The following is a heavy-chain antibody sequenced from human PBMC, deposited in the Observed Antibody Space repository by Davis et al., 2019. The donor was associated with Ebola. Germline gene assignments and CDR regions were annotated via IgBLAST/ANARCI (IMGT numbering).Heavy chain of an antibody. J-gene: IGHJ4*02. Sequence: GESLKISCAASGFTFYTYAMSWVRQAPGKGLEWVSVIYRDGRTYYADSVRGRFTISRDNSKNTLLLQMYSLRVEDTAVYYCARGLWEEFDQWGQGTPVTVSS. D-gene: IGHD1-26*01. CDR2: IYRDGRT. V-gene: IGHV3-23*03. CDR1: GFTFYTYA. CDR3: ARGLWEEFDQ.